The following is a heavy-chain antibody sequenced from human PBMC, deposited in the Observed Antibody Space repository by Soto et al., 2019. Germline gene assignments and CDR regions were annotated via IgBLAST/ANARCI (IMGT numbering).Heavy chain of an antibody. CDR1: GDSITSNSYF. CDR3: ARNSWRLGELSGPNPPTFDY. Sequence: SETLSLTCTVSGDSITSNSYFWAWIRQPPGKGLEWIGSIYYSGSTYHNPSLKSRVTISVDRSNNQFSLKLTSVTAADTAVYYCARNSWRLGELSGPNPPTFDYWGQGTLVTVSS. D-gene: IGHD3-16*02. V-gene: IGHV4-39*01. CDR2: IYYSGST. J-gene: IGHJ4*02.